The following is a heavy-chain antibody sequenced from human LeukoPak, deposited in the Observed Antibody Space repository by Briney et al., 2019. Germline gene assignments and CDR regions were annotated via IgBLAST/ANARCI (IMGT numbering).Heavy chain of an antibody. Sequence: PSETLSLTCTVSGGSISSYYWSWIRQPPVKGLEWIGYIYYSGSTNYNPSHKSRVTISVDTSKNQFSLKLSSVTAADTAVYYCARGRNRIDYWGQGTLVTVSS. J-gene: IGHJ4*02. V-gene: IGHV4-59*01. CDR3: ARGRNRIDY. CDR1: GGSISSYY. CDR2: IYYSGST. D-gene: IGHD1-14*01.